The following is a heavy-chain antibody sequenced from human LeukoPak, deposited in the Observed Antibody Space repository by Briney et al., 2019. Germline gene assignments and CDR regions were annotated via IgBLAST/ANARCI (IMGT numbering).Heavy chain of an antibody. CDR1: GFTFSSYW. V-gene: IGHV3-74*01. CDR2: IASDGSST. CDR3: ARDARGEAVAALDY. Sequence: GGSLRLSCAASGFTFSSYWMNWVRQAPGKGLVWVSRIASDGSSTTYADSVKGRFSISRDNAKNTLYLQMNSLRAEDAAVYYCARDARGEAVAALDYWGQGTLVTVSS. D-gene: IGHD6-19*01. J-gene: IGHJ4*02.